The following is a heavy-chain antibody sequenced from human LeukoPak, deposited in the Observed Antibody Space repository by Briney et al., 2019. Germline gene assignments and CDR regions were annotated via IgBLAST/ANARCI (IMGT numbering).Heavy chain of an antibody. Sequence: GGSLRLSCNASGFTFRYSAMSWVRQAPGRGLQWVSAISGPGDSTYYADSVKGRFTISRDNSKNTLYLRMNSLRAEDTAVYYCARERIGDDAFDIWGQGTMVTVSS. D-gene: IGHD2-15*01. J-gene: IGHJ3*02. CDR3: ARERIGDDAFDI. V-gene: IGHV3-23*01. CDR2: ISGPGDST. CDR1: GFTFRYSA.